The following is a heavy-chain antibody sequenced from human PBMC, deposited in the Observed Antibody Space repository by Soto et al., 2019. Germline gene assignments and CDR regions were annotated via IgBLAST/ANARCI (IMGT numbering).Heavy chain of an antibody. CDR1: GGSFSGYY. CDR3: ARVRSSSWLYYYYGMDV. J-gene: IGHJ6*02. CDR2: INHSGST. D-gene: IGHD6-13*01. V-gene: IGHV4-34*01. Sequence: SETLSLTCAVYGGSFSGYYWSWIRQPPGKGLEWIGEINHSGSTNYNPSLKSRVTISVDTSKNQFSLKLSSVTAADTAVYYCARVRSSSWLYYYYGMDVWGQGTTVT.